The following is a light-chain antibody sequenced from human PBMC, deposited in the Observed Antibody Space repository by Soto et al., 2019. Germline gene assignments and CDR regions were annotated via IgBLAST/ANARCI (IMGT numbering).Light chain of an antibody. Sequence: QSVLTQPASVSGSPGQSITISCTGTTSDVGRYNYVSWYQQHPGKAPKLIIYDVSNRPSGVSNRFSGSKSGNTASLTISGLQADVDADYYCKSYTSISTYVFGTGTNVTVL. J-gene: IGLJ1*01. V-gene: IGLV2-14*01. CDR1: TSDVGRYNY. CDR2: DVS. CDR3: KSYTSISTYV.